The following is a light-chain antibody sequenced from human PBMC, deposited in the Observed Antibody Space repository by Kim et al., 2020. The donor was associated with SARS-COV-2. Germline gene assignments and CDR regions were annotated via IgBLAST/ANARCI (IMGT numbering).Light chain of an antibody. CDR2: AAS. CDR3: QQGYTTPQIT. V-gene: IGKV1-39*01. J-gene: IGKJ5*01. CDR1: QSINNY. Sequence: GDRVTISCRASQSINNYLNWYQQKPGTAPKLLIYAASSLQSGVPSRFIGSGSGTYFTLTITSLQPEDFATYYCQQGYTTPQITF.